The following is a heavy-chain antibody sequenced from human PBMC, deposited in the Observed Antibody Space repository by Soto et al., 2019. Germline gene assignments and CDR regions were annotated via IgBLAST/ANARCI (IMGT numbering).Heavy chain of an antibody. CDR1: GFTFSSYA. J-gene: IGHJ4*02. V-gene: IGHV3-30-3*01. D-gene: IGHD6-6*01. CDR3: ARDHEARYSSSPNWDLPSGYFDY. CDR2: ISYDGSNK. Sequence: QVQLVESGGGVVQPGRSLRLSCAASGFTFSSYAMHWVRQAPGKGLEWVAVISYDGSNKYYADSVKGRFTISRDNSKNTLYLQMNSLRAEDTAVYYCARDHEARYSSSPNWDLPSGYFDYWGQGTLVTVSS.